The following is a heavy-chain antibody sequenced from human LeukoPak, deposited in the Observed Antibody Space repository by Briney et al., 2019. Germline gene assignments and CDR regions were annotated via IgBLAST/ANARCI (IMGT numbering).Heavy chain of an antibody. J-gene: IGHJ6*03. CDR3: ARLHFGGNYGYYYYYMDV. V-gene: IGHV4-39*01. CDR2: IYYSGST. CDR1: GGSISSSSYY. Sequence: SETLSLTCTVSGGSISSSSYYWGWIRQPPGKGLEWIGSIYYSGSTYYNPSLKSRVTMSVDTSKNQFSLKLSSVTAADTAVYYCARLHFGGNYGYYYYYMDVWGKGTTVTISS. D-gene: IGHD4-23*01.